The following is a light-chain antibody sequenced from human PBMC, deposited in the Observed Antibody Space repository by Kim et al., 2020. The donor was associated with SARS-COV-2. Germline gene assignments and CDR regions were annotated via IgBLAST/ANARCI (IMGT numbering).Light chain of an antibody. V-gene: IGLV4-60*03. CDR1: SGHSSYV. J-gene: IGLJ3*02. Sequence: SVKPTCTLGSGHSSYVIAWHQQQPEKAPRFLLKFEGSEKYTKGSGVPDRFSASRSGADRYLTISNLQSDDEAEYYCETWDSYTRVFGGGTQLTVL. CDR3: ETWDSYTRV. CDR2: FEGSEKY.